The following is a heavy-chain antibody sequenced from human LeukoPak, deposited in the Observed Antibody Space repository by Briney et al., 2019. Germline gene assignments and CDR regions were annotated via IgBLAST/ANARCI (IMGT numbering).Heavy chain of an antibody. CDR1: GFTFSSYA. Sequence: QSGGSLRLSCAASGFTFSSYAMSWVRQAPGKGLEWVSAISGSGGSTYYADSVKGRFTISRDNSKNTLYLQMNSLRAEGTAVYYCAKHAETYYYDSSGYYQTYYFDYWGQGTLVTVSS. CDR3: AKHAETYYYDSSGYYQTYYFDY. J-gene: IGHJ4*02. CDR2: ISGSGGST. D-gene: IGHD3-22*01. V-gene: IGHV3-23*01.